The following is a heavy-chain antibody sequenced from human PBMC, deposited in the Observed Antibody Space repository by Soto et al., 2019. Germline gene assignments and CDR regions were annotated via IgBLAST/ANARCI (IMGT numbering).Heavy chain of an antibody. Sequence: EVHLLEYGGGLVQPGGSLRLSCVVSGSTFSSDDMSWVRQAPGRELEWVSGISDSGGSTYYADSVKGRFTISRDNAKNTLYLQMKSLRVEDTALYYCAKDGGWSLAVAGLFDYWGPGTQVTVSS. CDR3: AKDGGWSLAVAGLFDY. V-gene: IGHV3-23*01. J-gene: IGHJ4*02. D-gene: IGHD6-19*01. CDR1: GSTFSSDD. CDR2: ISDSGGST.